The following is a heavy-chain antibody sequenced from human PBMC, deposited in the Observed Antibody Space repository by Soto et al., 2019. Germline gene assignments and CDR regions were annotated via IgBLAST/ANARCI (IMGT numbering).Heavy chain of an antibody. J-gene: IGHJ4*02. Sequence: GGSLRLSCTASGVTFSDYYMSWIRQAPGKGLEWVSYISSSGSTIYYADSVKGRFTISRDNAKTSLYLQMNSLRAEDTAVYYRARDMGVFWSGYPEGGFDYWGQGTPVTVSS. V-gene: IGHV3-11*04. CDR3: ARDMGVFWSGYPEGGFDY. CDR1: GVTFSDYY. CDR2: ISSSGSTI. D-gene: IGHD3-3*01.